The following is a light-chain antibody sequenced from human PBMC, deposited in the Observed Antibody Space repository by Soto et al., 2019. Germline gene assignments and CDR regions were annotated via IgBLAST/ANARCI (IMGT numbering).Light chain of an antibody. J-gene: IGKJ4*01. V-gene: IGKV3-15*01. CDR1: QSVSSS. CDR2: GAS. Sequence: EIVMTQSPATLSVSPGERATLSCRASQSVSSSLAWYQQKPGQAPRLLIYGASTRATGIPARFSGSGSGTEFTLTISSLQSEDFAFYYCQQYNNWPLTFGGGTKVEIK. CDR3: QQYNNWPLT.